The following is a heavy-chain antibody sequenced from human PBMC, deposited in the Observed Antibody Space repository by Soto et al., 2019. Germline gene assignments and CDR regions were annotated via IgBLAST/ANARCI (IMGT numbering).Heavy chain of an antibody. Sequence: GGSLRLSCVASGFTFSAYSMNWVRQAPGKGLEWVSTIGTRSDIYYAESVKGRFTISRDNAKNSLSLQMNSLRVEDTAVYYCAREETAWPLAYGLDVWGQGTAVTVSS. CDR2: IGTRSDI. V-gene: IGHV3-21*01. CDR3: AREETAWPLAYGLDV. D-gene: IGHD2-21*02. J-gene: IGHJ6*02. CDR1: GFTFSAYS.